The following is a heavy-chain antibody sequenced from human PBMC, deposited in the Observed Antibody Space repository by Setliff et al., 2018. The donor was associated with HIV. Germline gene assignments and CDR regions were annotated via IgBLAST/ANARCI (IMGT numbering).Heavy chain of an antibody. J-gene: IGHJ3*02. CDR2: INPNSGGT. CDR1: GYTFTGYY. CDR3: ARGTRVGANDAFDI. V-gene: IGHV1-2*06. Sequence: GASVKVSCKASGYTFTGYYMHWVRQAPGQGLEWMGRINPNSGGTNYAQKSQGRVTMTRDTSISTVYMELSRLRSDDTAVYFCARGTRVGANDAFDIWGQGTMVTVSS. D-gene: IGHD1-26*01.